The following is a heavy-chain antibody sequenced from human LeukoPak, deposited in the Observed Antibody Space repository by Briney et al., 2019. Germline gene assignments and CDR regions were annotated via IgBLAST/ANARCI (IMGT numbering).Heavy chain of an antibody. D-gene: IGHD3-16*02. Sequence: GGSLRLSCAASGFTFSSYGMSWVRQAPGKGLEWVSAISGSGGSTYYADSVKGRFTISRDNSKDTLYLQMNSLRAEDTAVYYCAKNDYDYVWGSYRDQGFDYWGQGTLVTVFS. J-gene: IGHJ4*02. V-gene: IGHV3-23*01. CDR3: AKNDYDYVWGSYRDQGFDY. CDR2: ISGSGGST. CDR1: GFTFSSYG.